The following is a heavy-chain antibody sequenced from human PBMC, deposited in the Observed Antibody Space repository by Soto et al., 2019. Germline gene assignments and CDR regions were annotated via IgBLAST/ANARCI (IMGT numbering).Heavy chain of an antibody. CDR2: INHSGST. CDR1: GGSFSGYY. V-gene: IGHV4-34*01. CDR3: LGEYSSSYSGAYYYYGMDV. Sequence: KPSETLSLTCAVYGGSFSGYYWSWIRQPPGRGLEWIGEINHSGSTNYNPSLKSRVTISVDTSKNQFSLKLSSVTAADTAVYYCLGEYSSSYSGAYYYYGMDVWGQGTTVTVSS. D-gene: IGHD6-6*01. J-gene: IGHJ6*02.